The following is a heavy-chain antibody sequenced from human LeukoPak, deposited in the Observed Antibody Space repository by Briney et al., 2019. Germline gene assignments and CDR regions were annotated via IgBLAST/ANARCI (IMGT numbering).Heavy chain of an antibody. Sequence: GSSVKVSYKASGGTFSSYAISWVRQAPGHGLEWMGGIIPIFGTANYAQKFQGRVTITADKSTSTAYMELSSLRSEDTAVYYCARAEQWLAWGYFDYWGQGTLVTVSS. CDR2: IIPIFGTA. CDR1: GGTFSSYA. D-gene: IGHD6-19*01. CDR3: ARAEQWLAWGYFDY. V-gene: IGHV1-69*06. J-gene: IGHJ4*02.